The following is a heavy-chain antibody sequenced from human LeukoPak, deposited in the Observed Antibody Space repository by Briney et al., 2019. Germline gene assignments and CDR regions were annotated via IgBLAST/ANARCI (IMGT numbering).Heavy chain of an antibody. CDR3: AKDRQNGDYSDY. Sequence: GGSLRLSCAASGFTFSSYGMHWVRQAPGKGLGWVAFIQYDGRNKYYADSVKGRFTISRDNSKNTLYLQMNSLRAEDTAVYYCAKDRQNGDYSDYWGQGTLVTVSS. CDR1: GFTFSSYG. J-gene: IGHJ4*02. CDR2: IQYDGRNK. V-gene: IGHV3-30*02. D-gene: IGHD4-17*01.